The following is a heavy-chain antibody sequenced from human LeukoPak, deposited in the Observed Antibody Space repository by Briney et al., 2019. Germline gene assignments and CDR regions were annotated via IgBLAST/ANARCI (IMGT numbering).Heavy chain of an antibody. V-gene: IGHV1-18*01. Sequence: ASVKVSCKASGYTFTTYGINWVRQAPGQGLEWMGWISTHNGKTNYAQKVQGRVTMTTATSTSTAYMELRSLRSDDTAVYFCARALQLVVPSIVSPTYYYYGMDVWGQGTTVTVSS. J-gene: IGHJ6*02. CDR1: GYTFTTYG. CDR2: ISTHNGKT. CDR3: ARALQLVVPSIVSPTYYYYGMDV. D-gene: IGHD2-2*01.